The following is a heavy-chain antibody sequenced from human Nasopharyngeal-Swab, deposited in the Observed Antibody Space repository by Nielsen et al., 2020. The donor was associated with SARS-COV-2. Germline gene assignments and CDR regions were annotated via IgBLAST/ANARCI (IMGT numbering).Heavy chain of an antibody. CDR2: ISPGDFNS. V-gene: IGHV5-51*01. J-gene: IGHJ6*02. CDR3: ARLVFTYESNPPHFYGLDV. CDR1: GYSFTNYW. D-gene: IGHD6-13*01. Sequence: KVSCKGSGYSFTNYWIAWVRQLPGKGVEWIGIISPGDFNSNYSPSFQGQVTISADVSITTAYLQWSSLKASDTAMYYCARLVFTYESNPPHFYGLDVGGQGTTVTVSS.